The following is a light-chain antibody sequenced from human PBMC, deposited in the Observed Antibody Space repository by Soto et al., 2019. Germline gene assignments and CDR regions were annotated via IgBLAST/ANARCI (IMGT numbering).Light chain of an antibody. J-gene: IGKJ2*01. V-gene: IGKV3-20*01. CDR1: HNIATTY. CDR3: QQFSPSPLMYT. Sequence: NLLTRSPVTLSLSPGESATLSCRTSHNIATTYWYQQRPGQAPRLLISGSTRATGIPDRFSVSRSGTDFTLTIARLEPEDFAVYFCQQFSPSPLMYTFDQGTKLEIK. CDR2: GS.